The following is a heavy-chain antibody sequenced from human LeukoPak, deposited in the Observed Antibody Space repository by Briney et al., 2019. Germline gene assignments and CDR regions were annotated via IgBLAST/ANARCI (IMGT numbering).Heavy chain of an antibody. CDR3: AASSGIAVAGFALDS. J-gene: IGHJ4*02. CDR2: ITGSGYST. CDR1: GFTFSSYG. V-gene: IGHV3-23*01. Sequence: PGRSLRLSCAASGFTFSSYGMHWVRQAPGKGLEWVSGITGSGYSTYYADSVKGRFTISRDNSKNTLYLQMNTLGAEDTAVYYCAASSGIAVAGFALDSWGQGTLVTVSS. D-gene: IGHD6-19*01.